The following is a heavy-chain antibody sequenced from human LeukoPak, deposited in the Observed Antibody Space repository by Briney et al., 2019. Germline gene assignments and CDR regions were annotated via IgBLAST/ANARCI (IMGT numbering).Heavy chain of an antibody. Sequence: GASVKVSCKASGYTFNSYGISWVRQAPGQGLEWMGWISAYNGNTNYAQKLQGRVTMTTDTSTSTAYMELRSLRSDDTAVYYCARDPSSIFGVVLNYYYGMDVWGQGTTVTVSS. CDR1: GYTFNSYG. CDR3: ARDPSSIFGVVLNYYYGMDV. J-gene: IGHJ6*02. V-gene: IGHV1-18*01. D-gene: IGHD3-3*01. CDR2: ISAYNGNT.